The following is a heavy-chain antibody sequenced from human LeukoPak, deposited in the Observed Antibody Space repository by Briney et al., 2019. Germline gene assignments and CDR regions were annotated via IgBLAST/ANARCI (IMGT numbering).Heavy chain of an antibody. CDR2: INTDGSST. Sequence: GGSLRLSCAASGFTFSSHWMHWVRQAPGKGLVWVSRINTDGSSTGYADSVKGRFTVSRDNAKNTLYLQMNSLRVEDTAVYYCVKDRHSAYISLGATDVWGQGTTVTVSS. J-gene: IGHJ6*02. CDR1: GFTFSSHW. V-gene: IGHV3-74*01. CDR3: VKDRHSAYISLGATDV. D-gene: IGHD5-12*01.